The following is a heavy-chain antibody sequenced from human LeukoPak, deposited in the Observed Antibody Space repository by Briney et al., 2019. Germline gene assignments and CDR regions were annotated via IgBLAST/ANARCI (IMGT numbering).Heavy chain of an antibody. CDR3: ARDFGEEYSSRRGALDY. J-gene: IGHJ4*02. CDR2: IFARGGEI. V-gene: IGHV3-23*01. Sequence: GGSLRLSCAASGFTFSTFAIRWVRQPPGKRRGWVSSIFARGGEIHYADSMRGRFTTSRDNSNSTLSMQMNSLTGKGTAVHDCARDFGEEYSSRRGALDYWGQGTLVTVSS. D-gene: IGHD6-13*01. CDR1: GFTFSTFA.